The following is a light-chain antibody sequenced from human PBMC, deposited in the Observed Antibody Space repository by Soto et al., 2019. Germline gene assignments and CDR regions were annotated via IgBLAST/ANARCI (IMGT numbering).Light chain of an antibody. CDR2: VNSDGRQ. V-gene: IGLV4-69*01. CDR3: QTWGTGIRV. Sequence: QSVLTQSPSASASLGASVKLTCTLSSGHSSYAIAWHQQQPEKGPRYLMKVNSDGRQNKGDGIPDRFSGSSSGAERYLTISSLQSEDEADYYCQTWGTGIRVFGGGTKLTV. J-gene: IGLJ3*02. CDR1: SGHSSYA.